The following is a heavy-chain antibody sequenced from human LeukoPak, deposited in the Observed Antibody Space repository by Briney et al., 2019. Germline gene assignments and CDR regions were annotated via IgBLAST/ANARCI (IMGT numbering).Heavy chain of an antibody. D-gene: IGHD3-22*01. CDR2: INHSGST. CDR1: GGSFSGYY. J-gene: IGHJ5*02. Sequence: SETLSLTCAVYGGSFSGYYWSWIRQPPGKGLEWIGEINHSGSTNYNPSPKSRVTISVDTSKNQFSLKLSSVTAADTAVYYCARSHYYDSSGSQNNWFDPWGQGTLVTVSS. CDR3: ARSHYYDSSGSQNNWFDP. V-gene: IGHV4-34*01.